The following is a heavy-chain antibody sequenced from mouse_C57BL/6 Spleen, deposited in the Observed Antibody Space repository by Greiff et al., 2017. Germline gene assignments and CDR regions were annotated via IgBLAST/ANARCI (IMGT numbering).Heavy chain of an antibody. J-gene: IGHJ2*01. D-gene: IGHD3-2*02. CDR3: ARVSSGYYYFDY. Sequence: EVKLVESEGGLVQPGSSMKLSCTASGFTFSDYYMAWVRQVPEKGLEWVANINYDGSSTYYLDSLKSRFIISRDNAKNILYLQMSSLKSEDTATYYCARVSSGYYYFDYWGQGTTLTVSS. V-gene: IGHV5-16*01. CDR1: GFTFSDYY. CDR2: INYDGSST.